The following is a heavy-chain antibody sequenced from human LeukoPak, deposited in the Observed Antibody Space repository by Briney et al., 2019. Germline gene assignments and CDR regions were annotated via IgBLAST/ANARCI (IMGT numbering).Heavy chain of an antibody. CDR3: ARVSCTNGVCRFFDY. CDR1: GFTFSSYW. J-gene: IGHJ4*02. D-gene: IGHD2-8*01. CDR2: INTDGSST. Sequence: PGGSLRLSCAASGFTFSSYWMHWVRQAPGKGLVWVSRINTDGSSTSYADSVKGRFTISRDNAKNTLYLQMNSLRAEDTAVYYCARVSCTNGVCRFFDYWGQGTLVTVSS. V-gene: IGHV3-74*01.